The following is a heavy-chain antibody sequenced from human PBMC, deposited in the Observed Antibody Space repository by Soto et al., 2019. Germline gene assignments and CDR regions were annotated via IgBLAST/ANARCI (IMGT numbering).Heavy chain of an antibody. D-gene: IGHD6-13*01. V-gene: IGHV1-8*01. CDR2: MNPNSGNT. CDR1: GYTFTSYG. J-gene: IGHJ6*03. Sequence: QVQLVQSGAEVKKPGASVKVSCKASGYTFTSYGINWVRQATGQGLEWMGWMNPNSGNTGYAQKFQGRVTMTRNTSISTAYMELSSLRSEDTAVYYCARGGAAAGRYYYYYYYMDVWGKGTTVTVSS. CDR3: ARGGAAAGRYYYYYYYMDV.